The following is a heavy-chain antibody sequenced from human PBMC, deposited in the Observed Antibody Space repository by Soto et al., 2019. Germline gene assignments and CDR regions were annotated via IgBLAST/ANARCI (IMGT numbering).Heavy chain of an antibody. J-gene: IGHJ6*02. Sequence: SETLSLTCTVSGGSISSSSYYWGWIRQPPGKGLEWIGSIYYSGSTYYNPSLKSRVTISVDTSKNQFSLKLSSVTAADAAVCYCARTSIAASKYGMDVWGQGTTVTVSS. V-gene: IGHV4-39*07. CDR3: ARTSIAASKYGMDV. CDR2: IYYSGST. CDR1: GGSISSSSYY. D-gene: IGHD6-6*01.